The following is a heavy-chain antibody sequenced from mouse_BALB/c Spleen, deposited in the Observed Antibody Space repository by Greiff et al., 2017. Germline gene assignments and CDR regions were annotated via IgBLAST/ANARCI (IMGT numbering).Heavy chain of an antibody. CDR3: TREGYAMDY. Sequence: LQQPGSELVRPGASVKLSCKASGYTFTSYWMHWVKQRPGQGLEWIGNIYPGSGSTNYDETFKSKATLTVDTSSSTAYMQLSSLTSEDSAVYYCTREGYAMDYWGQGTSVTVSS. J-gene: IGHJ4*01. CDR2: IYPGSGST. V-gene: IGHV1S22*01. CDR1: GYTFTSYW.